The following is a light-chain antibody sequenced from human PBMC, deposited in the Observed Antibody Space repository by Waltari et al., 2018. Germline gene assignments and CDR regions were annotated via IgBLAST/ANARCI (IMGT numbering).Light chain of an antibody. Sequence: EIVLTQSPATLSLSPGERATLSCRASQSVSSYLVWYQQKPGQAPRLLIYDASNRVTGIPARFSGSGSGTDFTLTISSLEPEDFAVYYCQQRANWLTFGGGTKVEIK. CDR3: QQRANWLT. CDR1: QSVSSY. J-gene: IGKJ4*01. V-gene: IGKV3-11*01. CDR2: DAS.